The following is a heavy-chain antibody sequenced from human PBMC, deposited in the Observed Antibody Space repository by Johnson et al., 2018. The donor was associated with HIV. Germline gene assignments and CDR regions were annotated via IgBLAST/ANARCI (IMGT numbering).Heavy chain of an antibody. CDR1: GFRFSTYA. J-gene: IGHJ3*02. D-gene: IGHD4-17*01. Sequence: QMLLVESGGGVVQPGRSLRLSCAASGFRFSTYALHWVRQTPGKGLEWVANIWYDGNNKYYADSVKGRFTVSRDNSKNTLYLQINSLRAEDTAVYYCARVTSPVTTARYGAFDIWGQGTMVTVSS. V-gene: IGHV3-30*04. CDR2: IWYDGNNK. CDR3: ARVTSPVTTARYGAFDI.